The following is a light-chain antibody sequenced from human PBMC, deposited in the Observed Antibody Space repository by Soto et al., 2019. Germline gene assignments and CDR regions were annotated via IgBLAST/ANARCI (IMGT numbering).Light chain of an antibody. CDR3: QVSDRSTDQIYV. V-gene: IGLV3-21*02. J-gene: IGLJ1*01. CDR1: NIGGKS. Sequence: SYELTQPPSVSVAPGQTARITCGGDNIGGKSEHWYQQKPGQAPVVVVYDDGDRPSGIPVRFSGSNSGATATLTISRVEAGDEADYYCQVSDRSTDQIYVFGTGTKVTVL. CDR2: DDG.